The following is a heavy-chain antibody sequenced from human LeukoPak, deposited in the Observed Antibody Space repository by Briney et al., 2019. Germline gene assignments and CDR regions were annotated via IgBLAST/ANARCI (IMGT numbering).Heavy chain of an antibody. J-gene: IGHJ3*02. D-gene: IGHD3-22*01. V-gene: IGHV4-34*01. CDR1: GGSFSGYY. Sequence: SETLSLTCAVYGGSFSGYYWSWIRQPPGKGLEWIGEINHSGSTNYSPSLKSRVTISLDTSRNQFSLKLNSVTAADTAVYYCAKSNGYGLIDIWGQGTMVTVSS. CDR2: INHSGST. CDR3: AKSNGYGLIDI.